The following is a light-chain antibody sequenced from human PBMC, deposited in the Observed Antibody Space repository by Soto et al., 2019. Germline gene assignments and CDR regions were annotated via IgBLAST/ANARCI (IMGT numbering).Light chain of an antibody. Sequence: EIVLTQSPGTLSLSPGERATLSCRASQSVSSTHLAWYQQKPGQAPRLLIYDAYNRATGIPPRFSGSGSGTDFTLTISSLEPEDSAVYYCQQRHMWPITFGQGTRLENK. CDR2: DAY. V-gene: IGKV3D-20*02. J-gene: IGKJ5*01. CDR1: QSVSSTH. CDR3: QQRHMWPIT.